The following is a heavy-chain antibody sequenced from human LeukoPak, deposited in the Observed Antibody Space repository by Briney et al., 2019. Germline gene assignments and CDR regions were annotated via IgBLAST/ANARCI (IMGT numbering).Heavy chain of an antibody. CDR3: ASESYYGSGSYYPFDY. CDR2: IYYSGST. Sequence: SETLSLTCAVYGGSFSSYYWGWIRQPPGKGLEWIGSIYYSGSTYYNPSLKSRVTISVDTSKNQFSLKLSSVTAADTAVYYCASESYYGSGSYYPFDYWGQGTLVTVSS. J-gene: IGHJ4*02. CDR1: GGSFSSYY. V-gene: IGHV4-39*01. D-gene: IGHD3-10*01.